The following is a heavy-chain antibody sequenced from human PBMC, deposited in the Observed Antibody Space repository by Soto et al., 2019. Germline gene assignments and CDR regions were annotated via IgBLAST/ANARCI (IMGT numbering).Heavy chain of an antibody. Sequence: SETLSLTCTVSGGSIRSGDYYWTWIRQHPGKGLEWIGYIYYSGSTYYNPSLQSRVTLSVDTSKNQFSLRLSFVTAADTAVYHCARVPRLVATRIGDWFDPWGQGTLVTVSS. CDR3: ARVPRLVATRIGDWFDP. CDR2: IYYSGST. V-gene: IGHV4-31*03. J-gene: IGHJ5*02. D-gene: IGHD2-21*02. CDR1: GGSIRSGDYY.